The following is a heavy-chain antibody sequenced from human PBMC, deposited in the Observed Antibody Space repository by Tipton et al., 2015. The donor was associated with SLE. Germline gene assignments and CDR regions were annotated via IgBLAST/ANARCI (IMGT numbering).Heavy chain of an antibody. J-gene: IGHJ5*02. CDR3: ARDSRIGWFAP. CDR1: GDSVSSSNYY. V-gene: IGHV4-39*07. Sequence: TLSLTCTVSGDSVSSSNYYWGWIRQPPGKGREWIGTIFYGESTYYNPSLKSRLTIPIDTSKNHFSLKLTSVTAADTAVYYCARDSRIGWFAPWGQGTLVNVSS. CDR2: IFYGEST. D-gene: IGHD2-15*01.